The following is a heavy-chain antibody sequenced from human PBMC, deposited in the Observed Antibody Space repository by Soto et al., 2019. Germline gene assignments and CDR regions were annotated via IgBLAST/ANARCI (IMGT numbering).Heavy chain of an antibody. D-gene: IGHD3-10*01. Sequence: GGSLRLSCAASGFTFSNAWMSWVRQAPGKGLEWVGRIKSKTDGGTTDYAAPVKGRFTISRDDSKNTLYLQMNSLKTEDTAVYYCTTDRFYRVAYFDYWGQGTLGTVSS. CDR1: GFTFSNAW. CDR3: TTDRFYRVAYFDY. J-gene: IGHJ4*02. CDR2: IKSKTDGGTT. V-gene: IGHV3-15*01.